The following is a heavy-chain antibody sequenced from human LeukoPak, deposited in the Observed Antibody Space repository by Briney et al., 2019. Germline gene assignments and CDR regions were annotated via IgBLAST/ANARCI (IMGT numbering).Heavy chain of an antibody. V-gene: IGHV3-23*01. J-gene: IGHJ4*02. D-gene: IGHD3-22*01. Sequence: PGGSLRLSCAASGFTFSSYAMSWVRQAPGKGLEWVSAISGSGGSTYYADSVKGRFTISRDNSKNTLYLQMNSLRAEDTAVYYCAKESITMIVVVITSPSFDYWGQGTLVTVSS. CDR3: AKESITMIVVVITSPSFDY. CDR2: ISGSGGST. CDR1: GFTFSSYA.